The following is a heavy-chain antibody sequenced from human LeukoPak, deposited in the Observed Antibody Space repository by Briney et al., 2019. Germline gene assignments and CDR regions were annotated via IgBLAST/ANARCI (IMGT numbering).Heavy chain of an antibody. CDR2: TNPSGGSA. CDR3: ARAFERFLEWPLLDYYYGMDV. D-gene: IGHD3-3*01. V-gene: IGHV1-46*01. J-gene: IGHJ6*02. Sequence: ASVKVSCKASGYTFTSYYMHWVRQAPGQGLEWMGITNPSGGSASYAQKFQGRVTMTRDTSTSTVYMELSSLRSEDTAVYYCARAFERFLEWPLLDYYYGMDVWGQGTTVTVSS. CDR1: GYTFTSYY.